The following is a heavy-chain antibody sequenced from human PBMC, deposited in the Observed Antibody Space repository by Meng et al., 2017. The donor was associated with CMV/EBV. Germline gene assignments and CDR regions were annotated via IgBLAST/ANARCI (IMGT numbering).Heavy chain of an antibody. CDR3: AREPIRHSSGWYP. D-gene: IGHD6-19*01. V-gene: IGHV3-74*01. Sequence: GGSLRLSCAASGFTVSSNYMSWVRQAPGKGLVWVSRINSDGSSTSYADSVKGRFTISRDNAKNTLYLQMNSLRAEDTAVYYCAREPIRHSSGWYPWGQGTLVTVSS. CDR1: GFTVSSNY. CDR2: INSDGSST. J-gene: IGHJ5*02.